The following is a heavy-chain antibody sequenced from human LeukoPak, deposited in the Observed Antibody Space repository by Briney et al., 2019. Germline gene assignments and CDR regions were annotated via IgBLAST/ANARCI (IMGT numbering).Heavy chain of an antibody. CDR3: AKGRIQLPSGYFDY. V-gene: IGHV3-33*06. J-gene: IGHJ4*02. CDR2: IWYDGSNK. Sequence: GSLRLSCAASGFTFSSYGMHWVRQAPGKGLEWMAVIWYDGSNKYYADSVKGRFTISRDNSKNTLYLQMNSLRAEDTAVYYCAKGRIQLPSGYFDYWGQGTLVTVSS. D-gene: IGHD5-18*01. CDR1: GFTFSSYG.